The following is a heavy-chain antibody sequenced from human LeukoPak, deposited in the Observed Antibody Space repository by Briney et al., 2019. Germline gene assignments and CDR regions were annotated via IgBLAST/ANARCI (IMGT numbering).Heavy chain of an antibody. V-gene: IGHV1-2*02. D-gene: IGHD3-3*01. CDR2: INLYTGGT. CDR3: ARGRGMGFLEWLLLDS. CDR1: GYTFTDSY. J-gene: IGHJ4*02. Sequence: ASVKVSCKASGYTFTDSYIHWVRPAPGHGREWMGWINLYTGGTDYAHKFQGRVTMTSDTSISTANMELSRLRSDDTAIFYCARGRGMGFLEWLLLDSWGQGTLVTVSS.